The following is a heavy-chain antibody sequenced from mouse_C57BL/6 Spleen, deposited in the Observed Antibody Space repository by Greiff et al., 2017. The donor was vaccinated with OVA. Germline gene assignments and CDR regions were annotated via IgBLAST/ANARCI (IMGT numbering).Heavy chain of an antibody. CDR1: GYSITSGYY. CDR3: ARGGGNYDYAMDY. D-gene: IGHD2-1*01. CDR2: ISYDGSN. J-gene: IGHJ4*01. Sequence: VQLQESGPGLVKPSQSLSLTCSVTGYSITSGYYWNWIRQFPGNKLEWMGYISYDGSNNYNPSLKNRISITRDTSKNQFFLKLNSVTTEDTATYYCARGGGNYDYAMDYWGQGTSVTVSS. V-gene: IGHV3-6*01.